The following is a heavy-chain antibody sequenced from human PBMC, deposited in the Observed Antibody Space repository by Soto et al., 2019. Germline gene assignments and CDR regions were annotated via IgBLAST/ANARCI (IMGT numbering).Heavy chain of an antibody. J-gene: IGHJ3*02. CDR2: INAGNGNT. D-gene: IGHD2-21*02. V-gene: IGHV1-3*01. CDR3: AGAYCGGDCYSGDAFDI. CDR1: GYTFTSYA. Sequence: ASVKVSCKASGYTFTSYAMHWVRQAPGQRLEWMGWINAGNGNTKYSQKFQGRVTITRDTSASTAYMELSSLRSEDTAVYYCAGAYCGGDCYSGDAFDIWGQGTMVTVSS.